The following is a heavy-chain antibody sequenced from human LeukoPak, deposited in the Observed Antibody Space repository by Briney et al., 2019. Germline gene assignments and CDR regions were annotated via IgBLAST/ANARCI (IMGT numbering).Heavy chain of an antibody. D-gene: IGHD2-15*01. CDR1: GFTFSSYG. CDR2: IRYDGSNK. V-gene: IGHV3-30*02. Sequence: PGGSLRLSCAASGFTFSSYGMHWVRQAPGKGLEWVAFIRYDGSNKYYADSVKGRFTISRDNSKNTLYLQMNSLRAEDTAVYYCAKDGKYCSGGSCYFDYWGRGTLVTVSS. CDR3: AKDGKYCSGGSCYFDY. J-gene: IGHJ4*02.